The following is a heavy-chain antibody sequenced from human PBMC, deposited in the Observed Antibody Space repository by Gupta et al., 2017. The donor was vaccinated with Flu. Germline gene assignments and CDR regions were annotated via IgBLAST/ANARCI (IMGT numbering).Heavy chain of an antibody. D-gene: IGHD2-2*01. CDR1: IGTSNW. Sequence: IGTSNWWSWVRQPPGKGLEWIGEIYHTGRTNYNPSLRSRVSFSVDKSKNQFSLQLFSVTAADTAVYFCAATSSSTSQNFDLWGQGALVTVSS. CDR2: IYHTGRT. V-gene: IGHV4-4*01. CDR3: AATSSSTSQNFDL. J-gene: IGHJ4*02.